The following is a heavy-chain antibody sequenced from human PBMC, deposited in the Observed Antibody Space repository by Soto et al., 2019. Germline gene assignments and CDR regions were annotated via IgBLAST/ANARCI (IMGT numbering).Heavy chain of an antibody. D-gene: IGHD6-13*01. Sequence: GGSLRLSCAASGFTFSSYAMSWVRQAPGKGLEWVSAISGSGGSTYYADSGKGRFTISRDNSKNTLYLQMNSLRAEDTAVYYCAKPLSSSWPPGYYYGMDVWGQGTTVTVSS. CDR2: ISGSGGST. V-gene: IGHV3-23*01. CDR1: GFTFSSYA. J-gene: IGHJ6*02. CDR3: AKPLSSSWPPGYYYGMDV.